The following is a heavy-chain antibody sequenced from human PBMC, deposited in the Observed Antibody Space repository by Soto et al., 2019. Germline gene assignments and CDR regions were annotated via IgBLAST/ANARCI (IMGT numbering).Heavy chain of an antibody. CDR3: ARDPITMVRGVRPPQYYYYGMDV. J-gene: IGHJ6*02. V-gene: IGHV1-69*01. CDR2: IIPIFGTA. D-gene: IGHD3-10*01. Sequence: QVQLVQSGAEVKKPGSSVKVSCKASGGTFSSYAISWVRQAPGQGLEWMGGIIPIFGTANYAQKFQGRVTITADDSTSTAYMELSSLRSEDTAVYYCARDPITMVRGVRPPQYYYYGMDVWGQGTTVTVSS. CDR1: GGTFSSYA.